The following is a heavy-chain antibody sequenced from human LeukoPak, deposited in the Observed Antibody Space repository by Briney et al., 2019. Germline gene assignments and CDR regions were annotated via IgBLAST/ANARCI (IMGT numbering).Heavy chain of an antibody. D-gene: IGHD3-22*01. CDR1: GYTFTSYH. V-gene: IGHV1-46*01. Sequence: ASVKVSCKASGYTFTSYHMQWVRQAPGQGLEWMEIINPSGGSTSYAQRFQGRVTMTRDTSTSTVYMELSSLRSDDTAVYYCARDVRPSYYYDSSGYQWAFDIWGQGTMVTVSS. CDR2: INPSGGST. CDR3: ARDVRPSYYYDSSGYQWAFDI. J-gene: IGHJ3*02.